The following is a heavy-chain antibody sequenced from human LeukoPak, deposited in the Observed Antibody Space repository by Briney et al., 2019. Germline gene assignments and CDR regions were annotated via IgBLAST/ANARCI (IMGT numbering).Heavy chain of an antibody. CDR3: ARHAGGIAAAGTRPFDY. Sequence: SETLSLTCSVSGASFSSSTYYWGWIRQPPGKGLEWIGSINYSGSTYYNPSLKSRVTMSVDTSKNQFSLKLSSVTAADTAVFYCARHAGGIAAAGTRPFDYWGQGTLVTVSS. CDR2: INYSGST. CDR1: GASFSSSTYY. D-gene: IGHD6-13*01. V-gene: IGHV4-39*01. J-gene: IGHJ4*02.